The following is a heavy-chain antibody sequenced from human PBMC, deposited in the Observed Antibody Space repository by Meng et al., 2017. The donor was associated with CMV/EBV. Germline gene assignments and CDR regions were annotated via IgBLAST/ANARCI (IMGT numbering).Heavy chain of an antibody. D-gene: IGHD2-2*01. Sequence: GESLKISCAASGFTFSCYGMHWVRQAPGKGLEWVAFIRYDGSNKYYADSVKGRFTISRDNSKNTLYLQMNSLRAEDTAVYYCAKVVRDIVVVPAAMGMDVWGQGTTVTVSS. CDR1: GFTFSCYG. CDR2: IRYDGSNK. CDR3: AKVVRDIVVVPAAMGMDV. V-gene: IGHV3-30*02. J-gene: IGHJ6*02.